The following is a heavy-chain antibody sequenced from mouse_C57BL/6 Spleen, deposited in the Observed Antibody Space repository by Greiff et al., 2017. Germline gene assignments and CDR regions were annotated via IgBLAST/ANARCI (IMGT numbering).Heavy chain of an antibody. CDR2: IDPETGGT. CDR3: TNGISYFDY. CDR1: GYTFTDYE. Sequence: QVHVKQSGAELVRPGASVTLSCKASGYTFTDYEMHWVKQTPVHGLEWIGAIDPETGGTAYNQKFKGKAILTADKSSSTAYMELRSLTSEDSAVYYCTNGISYFDYWGQGTTLTVSS. V-gene: IGHV1-15*01. J-gene: IGHJ2*01.